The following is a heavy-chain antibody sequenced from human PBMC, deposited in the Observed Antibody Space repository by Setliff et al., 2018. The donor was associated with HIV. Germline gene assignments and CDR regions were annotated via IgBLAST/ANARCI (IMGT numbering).Heavy chain of an antibody. Sequence: GGSLRLSCIASGFTFSYSGMHWVRQAPGKGLEWVAIIWYDGSSKYYADSVKGRFTISRDTSKNTLYLQMNSLRAEDTAVYYCARDRFPQSNIFGAWYFDLWGRGTLVTVSS. CDR3: ARDRFPQSNIFGAWYFDL. V-gene: IGHV3-30*02. CDR1: GFTFSYSG. CDR2: IWYDGSSK. D-gene: IGHD3-10*02. J-gene: IGHJ2*01.